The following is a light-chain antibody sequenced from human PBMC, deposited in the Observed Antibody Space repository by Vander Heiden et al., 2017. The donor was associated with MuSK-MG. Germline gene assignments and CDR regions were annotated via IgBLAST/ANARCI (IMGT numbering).Light chain of an antibody. CDR2: DVT. CDR3: SSFTSTTTVV. Sequence: QSALTQPASVSGSPGQSITISCTGTISDVGGYNYVSWYQQHPGKAPKLIIYDVTKRPSGVTDRFSGSKSGNTASLSISGLQGEDEADYYCSSFTSTTTVVFGGGTKLTVL. J-gene: IGLJ2*01. V-gene: IGLV2-14*03. CDR1: ISDVGGYNY.